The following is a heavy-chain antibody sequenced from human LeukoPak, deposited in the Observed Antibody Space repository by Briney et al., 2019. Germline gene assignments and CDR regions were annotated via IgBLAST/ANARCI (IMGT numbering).Heavy chain of an antibody. CDR3: ARDTSWAFDY. V-gene: IGHV3-21*01. D-gene: IGHD2-2*01. CDR2: ISSSSSHI. Sequence: GGSLGLSCAASGFTFSSYWMHWVRQAPGKGLEWVSSISSSSSHIYYADSVKGRFTISRDNAKNSLYLQMDSLRGDDTAIYYCARDTSWAFDYWGQGTLVTVSS. J-gene: IGHJ4*02. CDR1: GFTFSSYW.